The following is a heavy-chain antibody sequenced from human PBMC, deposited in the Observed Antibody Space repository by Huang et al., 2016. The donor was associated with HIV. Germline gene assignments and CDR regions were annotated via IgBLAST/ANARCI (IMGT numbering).Heavy chain of an antibody. CDR2: TYIRGST. J-gene: IGHJ3*02. CDR1: GGSISSGSYY. V-gene: IGHV4-61*09. CDR3: ARWGTTFGGTNAFDI. Sequence: QVQLQQSGPGLVKPSQTLSLTCTVSGGSISSGSYYWSWSRQPAGKGLEWIGHTYIRGSTNYNSSLKSRARISLDKSKNQFVLRVTTVTAADAAVYYWARWGTTFGGTNAFDIWGQGTMVTVSS. D-gene: IGHD3-16*01.